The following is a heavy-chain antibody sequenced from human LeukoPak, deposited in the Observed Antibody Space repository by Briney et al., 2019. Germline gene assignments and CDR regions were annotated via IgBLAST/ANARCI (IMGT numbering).Heavy chain of an antibody. CDR2: ISTYNGNT. J-gene: IGHJ4*02. CDR3: AKDFVVVPGNVNYFDY. D-gene: IGHD2-21*02. V-gene: IGHV1-18*01. Sequence: VKVSCKASGYTFTTYGISWVRQAPGQGLEWMGWISTYNGNTNYAQRFQGRATMTTDTSTSTASMELRSLRSDDTAVYYCAKDFVVVPGNVNYFDYWGQGTLVTVSS. CDR1: GYTFTTYG.